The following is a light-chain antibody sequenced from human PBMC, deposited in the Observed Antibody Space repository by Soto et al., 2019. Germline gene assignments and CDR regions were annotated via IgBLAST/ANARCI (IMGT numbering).Light chain of an antibody. CDR2: DAS. CDR1: QSVINSY. J-gene: IGKJ1*01. Sequence: EVVLTQSPGTLSLSSGERATLSCRASQSVINSYLAWYQQKPGQAPRLVIDDASNRATGVPARFSGSGSGTDFTLTISSLEPEDFAVYYCQQRSNWPPWTFGQGTKVDIK. CDR3: QQRSNWPPWT. V-gene: IGKV3-11*01.